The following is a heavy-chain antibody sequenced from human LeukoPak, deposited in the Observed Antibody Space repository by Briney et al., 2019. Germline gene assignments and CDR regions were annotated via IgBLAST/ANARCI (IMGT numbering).Heavy chain of an antibody. Sequence: SETLSLTCTVSGGSISSSSYYWGWIRQPPGKGLEWIGSIYYSGSTYYNPSLKSRVTISVDTSKNQFSLKLSSVTAADTAVYYCARVTMVRGPDAFDIWGQGTMVTVSS. CDR1: GGSISSSSYY. CDR2: IYYSGST. V-gene: IGHV4-39*07. J-gene: IGHJ3*02. D-gene: IGHD3-10*01. CDR3: ARVTMVRGPDAFDI.